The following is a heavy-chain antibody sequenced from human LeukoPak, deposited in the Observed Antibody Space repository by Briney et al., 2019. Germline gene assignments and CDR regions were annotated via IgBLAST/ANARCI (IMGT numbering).Heavy chain of an antibody. D-gene: IGHD2-2*01. CDR1: GYTFTGYY. Sequence: ASVKVSCKASGYTFTGYYMHWVRQAPGQGLEWMGWINPNSGGTNYAQKFQGRVTMTRDTSISTAYMELSRLRSDDTAVYYCARDIVVVPAAHSRGAFDIWGQGTMVTVSS. CDR2: INPNSGGT. V-gene: IGHV1-2*02. CDR3: ARDIVVVPAAHSRGAFDI. J-gene: IGHJ3*02.